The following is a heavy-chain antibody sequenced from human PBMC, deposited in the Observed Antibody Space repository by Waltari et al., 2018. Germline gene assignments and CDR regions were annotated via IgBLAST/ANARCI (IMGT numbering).Heavy chain of an antibody. CDR2: IHISGST. CDR1: GGSITTRSYH. J-gene: IGHJ3*02. CDR3: ARQPPTTVPTPRSPFDT. D-gene: IGHD4-17*01. Sequence: QPQLQESGPGLEKPSETLSLTCTVSGGSITTRSYHCSWIRQIPGKGLEWIGSIHISGSTYYNPSLRSRVTMSVDTSNNQFSLKLTSVTAADTAVYYCARQPPTTVPTPRSPFDTWGQGTMVSVSS. V-gene: IGHV4-39*07.